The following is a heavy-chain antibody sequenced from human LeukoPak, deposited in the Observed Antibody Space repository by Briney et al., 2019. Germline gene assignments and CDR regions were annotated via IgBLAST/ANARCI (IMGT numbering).Heavy chain of an antibody. CDR2: ISYDGSNK. D-gene: IGHD6-19*01. J-gene: IGHJ4*02. CDR1: GFAFSNYA. CDR3: AREPYSSGWYFSYYFDY. Sequence: GGSLRLSCAASGFAFSNYAMHWVRQAPGKGLEWVAVISYDGSNKYYADSVKGRFTISRDNSKNTLYLQMNSLRAEDTAVYYCAREPYSSGWYFSYYFDYWGQGTLVTVSS. V-gene: IGHV3-30-3*01.